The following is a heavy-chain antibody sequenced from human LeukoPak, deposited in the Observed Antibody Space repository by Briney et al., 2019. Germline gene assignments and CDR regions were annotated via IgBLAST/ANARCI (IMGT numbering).Heavy chain of an antibody. CDR3: ARGVSVLRFLYYYYCMDV. D-gene: IGHD3-3*01. V-gene: IGHV4-61*02. J-gene: IGHJ6*03. CDR2: IYTSGST. CDR1: GGSISSGSYY. Sequence: SETLSLTCTVSGGSISSGSYYWSWIRQPAGKGLEWIGRIYTSGSTNYDPSLKSRVTISVDTSKNQFSLKLSSVTAADTAVYYCARGVSVLRFLYYYYCMDVWGKGTTVTVSS.